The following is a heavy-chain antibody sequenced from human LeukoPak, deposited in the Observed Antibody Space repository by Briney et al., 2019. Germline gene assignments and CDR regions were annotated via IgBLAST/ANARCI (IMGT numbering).Heavy chain of an antibody. Sequence: SETLSLTCAVYGGSFSGYYWSWIRQPPGKGLEWIGEINHSGSTNYNPSLKSRVTISVDTSKNQFSLNLSSVTAADTAAYYCARGYSRAYYFDYWGQGTLVTVSS. V-gene: IGHV4-34*01. CDR2: INHSGST. CDR3: ARGYSRAYYFDY. CDR1: GGSFSGYY. D-gene: IGHD6-13*01. J-gene: IGHJ4*02.